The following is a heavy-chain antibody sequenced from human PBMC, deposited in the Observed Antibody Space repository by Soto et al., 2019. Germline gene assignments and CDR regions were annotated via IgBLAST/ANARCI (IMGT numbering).Heavy chain of an antibody. Sequence: SETLSLTCTVSGGSISSSSYYWGWIRQPPGKGLEWIGSIYYSGSTYYNPSLKSRVTISVDTSKNQFSLKLSSVTAADTAVYYCARDRGYGGNSEYFQHWGQGTLVTVSS. CDR2: IYYSGST. CDR3: ARDRGYGGNSEYFQH. CDR1: GGSISSSSYY. D-gene: IGHD4-17*01. J-gene: IGHJ1*01. V-gene: IGHV4-39*07.